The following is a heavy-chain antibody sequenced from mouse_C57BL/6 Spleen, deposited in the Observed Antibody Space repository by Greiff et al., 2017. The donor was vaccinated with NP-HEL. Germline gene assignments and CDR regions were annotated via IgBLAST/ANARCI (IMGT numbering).Heavy chain of an antibody. CDR2: ILPGSGST. J-gene: IGHJ4*01. CDR1: GYTFTGYW. D-gene: IGHD1-1*01. CDR3: ARFYYYGSSHYYAMDY. Sequence: VQLQQSGAELMKPGASVKLSCKATGYTFTGYWIEWVKQRPGHGLEWIGEILPGSGSTNYNEKFKGKATFTADTSSNTAYMQLSSLTTDDSAIYYCARFYYYGSSHYYAMDYWGQGTSVTVSS. V-gene: IGHV1-9*01.